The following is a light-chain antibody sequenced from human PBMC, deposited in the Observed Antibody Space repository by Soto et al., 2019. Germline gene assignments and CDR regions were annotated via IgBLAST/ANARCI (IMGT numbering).Light chain of an antibody. V-gene: IGKV4-1*01. CDR3: QQYYYART. Sequence: DIVLTQFPDSLAVSLGERATINCKSSQSVLYSFNHKNYLAWYQLKPGQTPKLLIYWASTRGSGVPDRFSGSGSGTDFTLTISSLQAEDVAVYYCQQYYYARTFGQGTKVEIK. CDR1: QSVLYSFNHKNY. CDR2: WAS. J-gene: IGKJ1*01.